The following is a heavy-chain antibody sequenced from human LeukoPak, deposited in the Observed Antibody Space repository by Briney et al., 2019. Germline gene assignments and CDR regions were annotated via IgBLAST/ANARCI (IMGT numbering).Heavy chain of an antibody. D-gene: IGHD3-10*02. Sequence: PGGSLRLSCVASGFTFSSYWVTWVRQAPGKGLEWVGNIKQDGSEKYYLDSVKGRFTISRDNAKNSLYLQMNSLRAEDTAVYYCAELGITVIGGVWGKGTTVTISS. J-gene: IGHJ6*04. CDR3: AELGITVIGGV. V-gene: IGHV3-7*01. CDR2: IKQDGSEK. CDR1: GFTFSSYW.